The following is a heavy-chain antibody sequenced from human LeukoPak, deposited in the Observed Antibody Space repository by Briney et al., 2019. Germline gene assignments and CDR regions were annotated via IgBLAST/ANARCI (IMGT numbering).Heavy chain of an antibody. CDR3: ARPWNNQFDP. CDR2: TYYRSKWYN. V-gene: IGHV6-1*01. Sequence: SQTLSLTCAISGDSVSTNIGTWNWIRQSPSRGLEWLGRTYYRSKWYNEYAVSVKSRITINPDTSKNQFSLQLNSVTPEDTAVYYCARPWNNQFDPWGQGTLVTVSS. CDR1: GDSVSTNIGT. D-gene: IGHD1-1*01. J-gene: IGHJ5*02.